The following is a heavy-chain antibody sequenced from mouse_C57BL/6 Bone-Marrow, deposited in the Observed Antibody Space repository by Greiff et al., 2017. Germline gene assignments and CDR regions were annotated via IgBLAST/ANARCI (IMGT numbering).Heavy chain of an antibody. J-gene: IGHJ3*01. CDR1: GYTFTSYW. CDR3: ASEVHEAWFAY. V-gene: IGHV1-59*01. Sequence: QVQLQQPGAELVRPGTSVKLSCKASGYTFTSYWMHWVKQRPGQGLEWIGVIDPSDSYTNYNQKFKGKATLTVDTSSSTAYMQLSSLTSEDSAVYYCASEVHEAWFAYWGQGTLVTVSA. CDR2: IDPSDSYT.